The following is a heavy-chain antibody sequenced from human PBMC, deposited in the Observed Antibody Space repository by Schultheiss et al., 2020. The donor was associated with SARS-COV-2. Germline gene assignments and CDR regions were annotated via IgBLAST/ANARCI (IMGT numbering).Heavy chain of an antibody. D-gene: IGHD2-8*01. CDR3: AKGVPSYAVYATPLRGFDI. V-gene: IGHV3-11*01. CDR1: GFTFSDYY. J-gene: IGHJ3*02. CDR2: ISSSGSTI. Sequence: GGSLRLSCAASGFTFSDYYMSWIRQAPGKGLEWVSYISSSGSTIYYADSVKGRFTISRDNAKNSLYLQMNSLRAEDTAVYYCAKGVPSYAVYATPLRGFDIWGQGTMVTVSS.